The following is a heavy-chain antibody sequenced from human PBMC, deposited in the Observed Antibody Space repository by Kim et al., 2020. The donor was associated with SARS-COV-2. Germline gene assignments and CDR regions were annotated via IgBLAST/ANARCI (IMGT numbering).Heavy chain of an antibody. Sequence: GGSLRLSCAASGFTLRDYSMIWVRQAPGKGLEWLSYISSTSSPLTYGDSVKGRFTVSRDNAMNSLFLQLSSLRAEDTAVYYCARVGAGGGTWHFADWGQG. J-gene: IGHJ4*02. CDR3: ARVGAGGGTWHFAD. V-gene: IGHV3-48*04. CDR1: GFTLRDYS. D-gene: IGHD3-10*01. CDR2: ISSTSSPL.